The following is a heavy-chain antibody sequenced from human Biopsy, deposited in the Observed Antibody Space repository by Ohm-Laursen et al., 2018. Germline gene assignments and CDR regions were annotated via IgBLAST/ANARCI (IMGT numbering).Heavy chain of an antibody. D-gene: IGHD3-22*01. CDR3: AKIAFDSSGANTMRDY. V-gene: IGHV3-30*18. CDR1: GFIFSSYA. Sequence: SLRLSCTASGFIFSSYAMHWVRQAPGKGLQWVAFISYDGSKKDYGDSVKGRFTISRDNSKNTLYLQMNNLRAEDTAVYYCAKIAFDSSGANTMRDYWGQGILVTVSS. J-gene: IGHJ4*02. CDR2: ISYDGSKK.